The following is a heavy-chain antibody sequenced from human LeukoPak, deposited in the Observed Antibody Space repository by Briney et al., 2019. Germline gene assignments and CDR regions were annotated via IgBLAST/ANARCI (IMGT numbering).Heavy chain of an antibody. Sequence: PSETLSLTCTVSGGSISSSSYYWGWIRQPPGKGLEWIGSIYYSGSTYYNPSLKSRVTISVDTSKNQFSLKLSSVTAADTAVYYCARQYSGYYYYYFDYWGQGTLVTVSS. J-gene: IGHJ4*02. CDR3: ARQYSGYYYYYFDY. D-gene: IGHD3-22*01. CDR1: GGSISSSSYY. CDR2: IYYSGST. V-gene: IGHV4-39*07.